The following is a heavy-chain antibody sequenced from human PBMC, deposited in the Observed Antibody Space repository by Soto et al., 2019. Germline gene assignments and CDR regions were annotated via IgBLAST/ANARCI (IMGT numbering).Heavy chain of an antibody. CDR2: INPNSGGT. J-gene: IGHJ3*02. CDR1: GYTFTSYY. Sequence: QVQLVQSGAEVKKPGASVKVSCKASGYTFTSYYMHWVRQAPGQGLEWMGWINPNSGGTNYAQKFQGWVTMTRDTSISTAYMELSRLRSDDTAVYYCARAYSGRTQGAFDIWGQGTMVTVSS. D-gene: IGHD1-26*01. CDR3: ARAYSGRTQGAFDI. V-gene: IGHV1-2*04.